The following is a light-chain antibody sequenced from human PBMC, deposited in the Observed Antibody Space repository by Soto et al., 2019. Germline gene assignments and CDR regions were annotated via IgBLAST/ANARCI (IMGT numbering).Light chain of an antibody. CDR1: QSVSSSY. Sequence: EIVLTQSPGTLSLSPGERATLSCRASQSVSSSYLAWYQQKPGQAPRLLIYGASSRATGIPDRFSGSGSGTDFTLTLSRLEPEDFAVYYCQQYGSSPRAFGGGTKVDIK. CDR3: QQYGSSPRA. J-gene: IGKJ4*01. CDR2: GAS. V-gene: IGKV3-20*01.